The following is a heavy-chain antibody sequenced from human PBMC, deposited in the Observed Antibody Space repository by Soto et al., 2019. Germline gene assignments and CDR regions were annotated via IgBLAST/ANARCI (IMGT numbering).Heavy chain of an antibody. J-gene: IGHJ4*02. Sequence: QVQLVQSGAEVKKPGASVKVACKTSGFTFTKYYIHWVRQAPGQGLDWVGVINPSGRTTSYAQKFLGRVTXTRXXXTATVYMELSSLRSEDTAVYYCARDLDVTTVTTSFDSWGQGTLVTVSS. CDR3: ARDLDVTTVTTSFDS. V-gene: IGHV1-46*01. CDR1: GFTFTKYY. CDR2: INPSGRTT. D-gene: IGHD4-17*01.